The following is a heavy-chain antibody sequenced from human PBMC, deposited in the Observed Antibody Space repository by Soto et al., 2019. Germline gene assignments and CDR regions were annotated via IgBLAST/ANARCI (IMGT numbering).Heavy chain of an antibody. CDR3: ARVATMVRGGDDWYFDL. CDR2: IIPIFGTA. V-gene: IGHV1-69*01. Sequence: QVQLVQSGAEVKKPGSSVKVSCKASGGTFSSYAISWVRQAPGQGLEWMGGIIPIFGTANYAQKFQGRVTITADESTSTAYMERSSLRSEDTAVYYCARVATMVRGGDDWYFDLWGRGTLVTVSS. D-gene: IGHD3-10*01. J-gene: IGHJ2*01. CDR1: GGTFSSYA.